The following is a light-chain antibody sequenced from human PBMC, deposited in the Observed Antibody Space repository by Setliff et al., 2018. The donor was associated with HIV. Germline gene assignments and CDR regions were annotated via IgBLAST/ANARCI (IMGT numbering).Light chain of an antibody. CDR1: SSDVGGYNH. CDR3: SSYTHRNTYG. CDR2: DVS. V-gene: IGLV2-14*03. J-gene: IGLJ1*01. Sequence: QSALTQPASVSGSPGQSITISCSGSSSDVGGYNHVSWYQQHPGKAPKVMIYDVSNRPLGVSNRFSGSKSDNTASLTISGLQAEDEADYFCSSYTHRNTYGFGTGTKVPS.